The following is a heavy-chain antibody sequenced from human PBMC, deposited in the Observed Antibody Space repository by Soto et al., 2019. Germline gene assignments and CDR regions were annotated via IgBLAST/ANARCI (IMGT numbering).Heavy chain of an antibody. CDR3: ARGWGYCSSTSCYYYYYGMVV. J-gene: IGHJ6*02. CDR2: INHSGST. D-gene: IGHD2-2*01. V-gene: IGHV4-34*01. Sequence: SETLSLTCAVYGGSFSGYYWSWIRQPPGKGLEWIGEINHSGSTNYNPSLKSRVTISVDTSKNQFSLKLSSVTAADTAVYYCARGWGYCSSTSCYYYYYGMVVWGQGTTVTVSS. CDR1: GGSFSGYY.